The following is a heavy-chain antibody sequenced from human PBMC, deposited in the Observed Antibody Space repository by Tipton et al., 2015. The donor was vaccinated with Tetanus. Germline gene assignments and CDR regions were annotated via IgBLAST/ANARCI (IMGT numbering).Heavy chain of an antibody. J-gene: IGHJ5*02. V-gene: IGHV3-53*01. D-gene: IGHD6-6*01. CDR1: GFAISSTY. CDR2: ISSGGST. Sequence: SLRLSCVASGFAISSTYMTWVRQAPGKGLDCVSVISSGGSTYYADSVKGRFTISRDTSTNTLYLQMNNLRAEDTAVYYCARDQGGGRVVRLNWFDPWGQGILVTVSS. CDR3: ARDQGGGRVVRLNWFDP.